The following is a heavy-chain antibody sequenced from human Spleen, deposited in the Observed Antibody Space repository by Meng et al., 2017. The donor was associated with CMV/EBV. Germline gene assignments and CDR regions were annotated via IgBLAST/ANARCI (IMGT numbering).Heavy chain of an antibody. CDR1: GGSVSSGSYY. CDR2: IYYSGST. Sequence: SETLSLTCTFSGGSVSSGSYYWSWIRQPPGKGLEWIGYIYYSGSTNYNPSLKSRVTISVDTSKNQFSLKLSSVTAADTAVYYCARISESRLFPFDPWGQGTLVTVSS. J-gene: IGHJ5*02. V-gene: IGHV4-61*01. CDR3: ARISESRLFPFDP. D-gene: IGHD1-14*01.